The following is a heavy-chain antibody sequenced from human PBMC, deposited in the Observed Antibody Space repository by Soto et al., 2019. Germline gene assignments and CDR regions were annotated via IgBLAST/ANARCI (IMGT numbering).Heavy chain of an antibody. J-gene: IGHJ4*02. Sequence: SETLSLTCTVSGGSLSSGTYYWSWIRQPPGKGLEWIGYIYHSGSSQSNPSLKSRVTISIDTSKNQFSLELRSVTAADTAVYYCARDLLDATVDYYFDSWGPGRLVTVSS. V-gene: IGHV4-30-4*01. CDR2: IYHSGSS. CDR3: ARDLLDATVDYYFDS. CDR1: GGSLSSGTYY. D-gene: IGHD4-17*01.